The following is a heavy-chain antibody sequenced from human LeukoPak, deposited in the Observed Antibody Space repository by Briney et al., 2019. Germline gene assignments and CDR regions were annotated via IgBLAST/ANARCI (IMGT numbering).Heavy chain of an antibody. J-gene: IGHJ4*02. Sequence: GGSLRLSCEASGFTFTYYGMHWVRQAPGKGLEWVTFVRSDGSDKYYADSVKGRFTFSRDNSKNTVYLQMNSLRPEDTAVYYCVRDRDWAFDYWGQGSLVTVSS. D-gene: IGHD2-21*02. V-gene: IGHV3-30*02. CDR2: VRSDGSDK. CDR3: VRDRDWAFDY. CDR1: GFTFTYYG.